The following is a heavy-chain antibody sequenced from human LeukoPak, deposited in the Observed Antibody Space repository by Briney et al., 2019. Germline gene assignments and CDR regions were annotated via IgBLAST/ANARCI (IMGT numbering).Heavy chain of an antibody. CDR1: GGTFSSYA. V-gene: IGHV1-69*05. CDR2: IIPIFGTA. CDR3: ARSSWIAAAGTLWFDP. D-gene: IGHD6-13*01. J-gene: IGHJ5*02. Sequence: GASVKVSCKASGGTFSSYAISWVRQAPGQGLEWMGGIIPIFGTANCAQKFQGRVTITTDESTSTAYMELSSLRSEDTAVYYCARSSWIAAAGTLWFDPWGQGTLVTVSS.